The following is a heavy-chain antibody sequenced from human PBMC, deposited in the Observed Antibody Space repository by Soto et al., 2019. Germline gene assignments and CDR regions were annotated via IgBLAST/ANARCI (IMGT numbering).Heavy chain of an antibody. D-gene: IGHD2-21*01. CDR2: IYYSGST. V-gene: IGHV4-39*01. Sequence: SETLSLTCTVSGGSISSSSYYWGWIRQPPGKGLEWIGSIYYSGSTYYNPSLKSRVTISVDTSKNQFSLKLSSVTAADTAVYYCATLPPRIVVTILPIPSWGQGTQVTVS. CDR3: ATLPPRIVVTILPIPS. J-gene: IGHJ4*02. CDR1: GGSISSSSYY.